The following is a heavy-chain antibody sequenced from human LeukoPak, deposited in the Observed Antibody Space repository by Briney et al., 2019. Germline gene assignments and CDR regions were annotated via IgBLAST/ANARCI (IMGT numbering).Heavy chain of an antibody. CDR1: GYTFTSYY. CDR3: ARGRGTYCSSTSCYHDFDY. V-gene: IGHV1-46*01. D-gene: IGHD2-2*01. Sequence: ASVKVSCKASGYTFTSYYMHWVRQAPGQGLEWMGKINPSDSGTSYAQKFQGRVTMTRDTSTNTVYMELSSLRSEDTAVYYCARGRGTYCSSTSCYHDFDYWGQGTLVTVSS. J-gene: IGHJ4*02. CDR2: INPSDSGT.